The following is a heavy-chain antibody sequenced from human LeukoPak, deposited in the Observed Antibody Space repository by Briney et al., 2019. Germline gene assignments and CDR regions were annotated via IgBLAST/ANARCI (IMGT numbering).Heavy chain of an antibody. CDR1: GFTFDNYA. J-gene: IGHJ1*01. CDR3: ARGAAMIVVVMAEYFQH. D-gene: IGHD3-22*01. V-gene: IGHV3-9*03. Sequence: GRSLRLSCAASGFTFDNYAMHWVRQGPGKGLEWVSGISWNSISIGYADSVKGRFTISRDNAKNSLYLQMNSLRTEDMALYYCARGAAMIVVVMAEYFQHWGQGTLVTVSS. CDR2: ISWNSISI.